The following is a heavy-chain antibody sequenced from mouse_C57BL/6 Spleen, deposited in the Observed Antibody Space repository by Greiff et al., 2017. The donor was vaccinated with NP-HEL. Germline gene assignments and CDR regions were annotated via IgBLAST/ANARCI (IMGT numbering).Heavy chain of an antibody. CDR3: ARGTTVVGGYFDV. D-gene: IGHD1-1*01. V-gene: IGHV1-55*01. J-gene: IGHJ1*03. CDR2: IYPGSGST. Sequence: VQLKQPGAELVKPGASVKMSCKASGYTFTSYWITWVKQRPGQGLEWIGDIYPGSGSTNYNEKFKSKATLTVDTSSSTAYMQLSSLTSEDSAVYYCARGTTVVGGYFDVWGTGTTVTVSS. CDR1: GYTFTSYW.